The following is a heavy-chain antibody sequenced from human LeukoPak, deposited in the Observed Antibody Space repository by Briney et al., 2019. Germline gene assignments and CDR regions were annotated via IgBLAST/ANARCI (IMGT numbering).Heavy chain of an antibody. CDR3: ARFVWGDYQQNYFDY. J-gene: IGHJ4*02. CDR1: GGSISSGGYY. V-gene: IGHV4-31*03. Sequence: SQTLSLTCTVSGGSISSGGYYWSWIRQHPGKGLEWIGYIYYSGSTYYNPSLKSRVTISVDTSKNQFSLKLSSVTAADTAVYYCARFVWGDYQQNYFDYWGQGTLVTVSS. CDR2: IYYSGST. D-gene: IGHD4-17*01.